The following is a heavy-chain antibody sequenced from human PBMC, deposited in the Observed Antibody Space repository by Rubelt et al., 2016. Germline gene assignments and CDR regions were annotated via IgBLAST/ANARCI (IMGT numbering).Heavy chain of an antibody. Sequence: QVQLQQWGAGLLKPSETLSLTCAVYGGSFSGYYWSWIRQPPGKGLEWIGEINHSGSTNYNPSLKSRVTLPVDPSKNLFSLRLSSVTAADTAVYYCARGRRGSSSWLGRDYYGMDVWGQGTTVTVSS. CDR2: INHSGST. CDR1: GGSFSGYY. J-gene: IGHJ6*02. CDR3: ARGRRGSSSWLGRDYYGMDV. D-gene: IGHD6-13*01. V-gene: IGHV4-34*01.